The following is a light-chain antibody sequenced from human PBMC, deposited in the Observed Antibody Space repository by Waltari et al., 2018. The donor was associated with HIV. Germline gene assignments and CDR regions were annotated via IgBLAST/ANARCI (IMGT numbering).Light chain of an antibody. CDR2: EDN. V-gene: IGLV6-57*01. Sequence: NFLPTQPHSVSGSPAHTLPISCTRRSGSISRPSVPWYQQRPGISPTTVIYEDNQRPSGVPDRFSGSIDSSSNSASLTISGLKTEDEADYYCQSYDSSNHVVFGGGTKLTVL. CDR3: QSYDSSNHVV. J-gene: IGLJ2*01. CDR1: SGSISRPS.